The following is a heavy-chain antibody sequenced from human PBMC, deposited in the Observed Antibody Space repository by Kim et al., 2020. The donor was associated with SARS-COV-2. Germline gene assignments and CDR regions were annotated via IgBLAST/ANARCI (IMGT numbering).Heavy chain of an antibody. CDR1: GFTFNNHA. CDR2: VSGSGGST. CDR3: AKEGTSALDY. D-gene: IGHD1-1*01. V-gene: IGHV3-23*01. Sequence: GGSLRLSCAASGFTFNNHAMRWVRQAPGKGLEWVSIVSGSGGSTNYADSVKGRFTIARDNSKNTVSLQMNSLGAEDTAVYYCAKEGTSALDYWGQGTLVT. J-gene: IGHJ4*02.